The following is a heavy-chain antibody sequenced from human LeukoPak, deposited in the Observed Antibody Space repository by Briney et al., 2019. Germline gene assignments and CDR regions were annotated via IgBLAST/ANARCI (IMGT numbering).Heavy chain of an antibody. J-gene: IGHJ4*02. D-gene: IGHD1-1*01. V-gene: IGHV3-15*01. CDR1: GFTFSNAW. CDR3: TTDHTTGTTSDY. CDR2: IKSKTDGGAS. Sequence: GGSLRLSCAASGFTFSNAWMSWVRQAPGKGLEWVGRIKSKTDGGASDYAAPVKGRFTISRDDSKNTLYLQMKSLKTEDTAVYYCTTDHTTGTTSDYWGQGTLVTVSS.